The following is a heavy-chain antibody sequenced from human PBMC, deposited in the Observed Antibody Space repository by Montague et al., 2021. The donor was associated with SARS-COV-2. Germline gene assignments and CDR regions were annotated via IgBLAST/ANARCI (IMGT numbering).Heavy chain of an antibody. V-gene: IGHV4-39*01. CDR2: SGST. D-gene: IGHD4-17*01. J-gene: IGHJ3*02. Sequence: SGSTYYNPSLKSRVTISVDTSKNQFSLTLSSVTAADTAVYYCAMRGGALDAFDIWGQGTMVIVS. CDR3: AMRGGALDAFDI.